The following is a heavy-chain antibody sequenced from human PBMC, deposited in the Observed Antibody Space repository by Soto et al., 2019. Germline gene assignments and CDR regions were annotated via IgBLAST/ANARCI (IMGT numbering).Heavy chain of an antibody. CDR2: IKSKTDGGTT. CDR1: GFTFSNAW. CDR3: TTHGIYYGDYVFDY. D-gene: IGHD4-17*01. Sequence: EVQLVESGGGLVKPGGSLRLSCAASGFTFSNAWMSWVRQAPGKGLEWVGRIKSKTDGGTTDYAAPVKGRFTISRDDSKNTLYLQMNSLKTEDTAVYYCTTHGIYYGDYVFDYWGQGTLVTVSS. J-gene: IGHJ4*02. V-gene: IGHV3-15*01.